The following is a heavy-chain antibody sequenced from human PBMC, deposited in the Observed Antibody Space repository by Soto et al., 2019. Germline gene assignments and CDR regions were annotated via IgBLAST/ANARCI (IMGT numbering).Heavy chain of an antibody. Sequence: QITLKESCPTLANPTQTLTLTCTFSGFSISTSGVSVGWFRQPTGKDLEWLALIYWNEDKRYTPSLKSMLTISNDPSKVPVVLSMTDLAPADTATYFCSQSTSGYYITYYHLWGQGTLVTVS. D-gene: IGHD3-22*01. CDR2: IYWNEDK. J-gene: IGHJ1*01. V-gene: IGHV2-5*01. CDR1: GFSISTSGVS. CDR3: SQSTSGYYITYYHL.